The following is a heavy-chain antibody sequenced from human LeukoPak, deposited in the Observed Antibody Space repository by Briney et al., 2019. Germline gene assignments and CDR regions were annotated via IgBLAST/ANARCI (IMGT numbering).Heavy chain of an antibody. CDR3: AKDGGPGGMSMFTPYYFHY. J-gene: IGHJ4*02. Sequence: PGGSLRLSCAASGFTFSRNGMHWVRQAPGKGLEWVALISYDGSNKYYADSVKGRFTISRDNSKNTLYVQLNSLRVEDTAVYYCAKDGGPGGMSMFTPYYFHYWGQGTLVTVSS. V-gene: IGHV3-30*18. D-gene: IGHD1-26*01. CDR2: ISYDGSNK. CDR1: GFTFSRNG.